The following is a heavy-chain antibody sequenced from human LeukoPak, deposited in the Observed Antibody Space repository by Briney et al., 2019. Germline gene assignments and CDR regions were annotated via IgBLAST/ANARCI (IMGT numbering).Heavy chain of an antibody. CDR1: GYTFTGYY. J-gene: IGHJ5*02. CDR3: ARVRYGSGSYYDTDP. D-gene: IGHD3-10*01. Sequence: GASVKVSCKASGYTFTGYYMHWVRQAPGQGLEWMGRINPNSGGTNYAQKFQGRVTMTRDTSISTAYMELSRLRSDVTAVYYCARVRYGSGSYYDTDPWGQGTLVTVSS. V-gene: IGHV1-2*06. CDR2: INPNSGGT.